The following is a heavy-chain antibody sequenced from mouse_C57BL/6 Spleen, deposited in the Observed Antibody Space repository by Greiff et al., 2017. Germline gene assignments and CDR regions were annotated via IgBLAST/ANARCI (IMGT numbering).Heavy chain of an antibody. J-gene: IGHJ1*03. Sequence: VQLQQSGTVLARPGASVKMSCKTSGYTFTSYWMHWVKQRPGQGLEWIGAIYPGNSDTSYNQKFKGKAKLTAVTSASTAYMELSSLTSEDSAVYYCTRTTVVADWYFDVWGTGTTVTVSS. V-gene: IGHV1-5*01. D-gene: IGHD1-1*01. CDR2: IYPGNSDT. CDR1: GYTFTSYW. CDR3: TRTTVVADWYFDV.